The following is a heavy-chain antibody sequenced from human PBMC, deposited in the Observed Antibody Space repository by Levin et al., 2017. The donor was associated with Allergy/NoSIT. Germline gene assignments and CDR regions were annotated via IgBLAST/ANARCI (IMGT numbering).Heavy chain of an antibody. CDR2: IRGSGERT. D-gene: IGHD6-19*01. V-gene: IGHV3-23*01. Sequence: LSLTCAASGFTFPSYAITWVRQAPGKGLEWISAIRGSGERTYYADSVEGRFTVSRDNSKDTVYLQMNSLRGEDTAVYFCAREKGGTRGWYTVDYWGQGALVIVSP. CDR3: AREKGGTRGWYTVDY. J-gene: IGHJ4*02. CDR1: GFTFPSYA.